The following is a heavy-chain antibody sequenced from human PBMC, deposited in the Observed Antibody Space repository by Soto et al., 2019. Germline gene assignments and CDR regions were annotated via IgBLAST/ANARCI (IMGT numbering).Heavy chain of an antibody. CDR1: GFTFDDYA. CDR2: ISWNSGSI. Sequence: EVQLVESGGGLVQPGRSLRLSCAASGFTFDDYAMHWVRQAPGKGLEWVSGISWNSGSIGYADSVKGRFTISRDNAKNSLYLQMNSLRAEDTALYYCAKGRSGSKLLGDFDYWGQGTLVAVSS. CDR3: AKGRSGSKLLGDFDY. V-gene: IGHV3-9*01. J-gene: IGHJ4*02. D-gene: IGHD3-10*01.